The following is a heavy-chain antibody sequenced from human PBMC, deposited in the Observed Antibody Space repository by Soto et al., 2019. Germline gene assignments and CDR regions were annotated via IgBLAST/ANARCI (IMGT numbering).Heavy chain of an antibody. CDR1: GFTFSNAW. CDR3: TTVGYSSGWRTFDY. Sequence: EVQLVESGGGLVKPGGSLRLSCAASGFTFSNAWMSWVRQAPGKGLEWVGRIKSKTDGGTTDYAATVKGRFTISRDDSKNTLDLQMDSMKTEDTAVYYCTTVGYSSGWRTFDYWVQGTLVTVCS. CDR2: IKSKTDGGTT. J-gene: IGHJ4*02. D-gene: IGHD6-19*01. V-gene: IGHV3-15*01.